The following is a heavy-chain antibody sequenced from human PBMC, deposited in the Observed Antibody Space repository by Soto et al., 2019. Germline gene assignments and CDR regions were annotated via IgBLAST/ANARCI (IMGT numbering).Heavy chain of an antibody. CDR2: IVVGSGNT. D-gene: IGHD3-22*01. Sequence: SVKVSCKASGFTFTSSAVQWVRQARGQRLEWIGWIVVGSGNTNYAQKFQEKVTITRDMSTSTAYMELSSLRSEDTAVYYCAADKNYYDSSGYQDYYYGMDVWGQGTTVTVSS. CDR1: GFTFTSSA. CDR3: AADKNYYDSSGYQDYYYGMDV. J-gene: IGHJ6*02. V-gene: IGHV1-58*01.